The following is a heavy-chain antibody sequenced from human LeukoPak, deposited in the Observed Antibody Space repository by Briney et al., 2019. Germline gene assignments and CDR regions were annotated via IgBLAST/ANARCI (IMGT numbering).Heavy chain of an antibody. J-gene: IGHJ4*01. V-gene: IGHV1-24*01. CDR2: FDPEDGET. CDR1: GYTLTELS. D-gene: IGHD3-22*01. Sequence: GASVKVSCKVSGYTLTELSMHWVRQAPGKGLEWMGGFDPEDGETIYAQKFQGRVTMTEDTSTDTAYMELSSLRSEDTAVYYCATGDDYYDSSGYYYWGQEPWSPSPQ. CDR3: ATGDDYYDSSGYYY.